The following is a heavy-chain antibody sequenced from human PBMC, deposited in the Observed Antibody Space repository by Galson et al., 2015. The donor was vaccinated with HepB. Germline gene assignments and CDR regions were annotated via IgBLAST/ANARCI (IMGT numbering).Heavy chain of an antibody. CDR2: ISGSNTYK. CDR3: ARARRKVRRDTTDPDFDY. V-gene: IGHV3-11*05. Sequence: SLRLSCAASGFTFSDYYMNWIRQAPGKGLEWLSYISGSNTYKNYADSVKGRFTISRDNVKNSLFLQMNSLRAEDTAVYYCARARRKVRRDTTDPDFDYWGQGTLVTVSS. CDR1: GFTFSDYY. J-gene: IGHJ4*02. D-gene: IGHD3-10*01.